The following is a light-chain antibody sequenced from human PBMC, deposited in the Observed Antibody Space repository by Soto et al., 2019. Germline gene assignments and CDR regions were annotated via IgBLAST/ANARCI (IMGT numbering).Light chain of an antibody. V-gene: IGKV2-28*01. J-gene: IGKJ1*01. CDR2: LGS. Sequence: DIVMTQSPLSLPVTPGEPASISCRSSQNLMHSNGYNYLDWYLQKPGQSPQLLIYLGSNRASGVPDRFSGRGSGTDFTLEISRVEPEDVGVYYCMQTLQTPTFGQGTKVDIK. CDR1: QNLMHSNGYNY. CDR3: MQTLQTPT.